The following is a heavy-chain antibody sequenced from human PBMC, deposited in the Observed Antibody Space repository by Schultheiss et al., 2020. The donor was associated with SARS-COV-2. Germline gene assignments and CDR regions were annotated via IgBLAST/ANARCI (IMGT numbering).Heavy chain of an antibody. CDR3: ARDQGAAIGTQYFQH. D-gene: IGHD2-2*01. CDR1: GGTFSSYA. J-gene: IGHJ1*01. Sequence: SVKVSCKASGGTFSSYAISWVRQAPGQGLEWMGGIIPIFGTANYAQKFQGRVTITADESTSTAYMELSSLRSEDTAVYYCARDQGAAIGTQYFQHWGQGTLVTVSS. V-gene: IGHV1-69*13. CDR2: IIPIFGTA.